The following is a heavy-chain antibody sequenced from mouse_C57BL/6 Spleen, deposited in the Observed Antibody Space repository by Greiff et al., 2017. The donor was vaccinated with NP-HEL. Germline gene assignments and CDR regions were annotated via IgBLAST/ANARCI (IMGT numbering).Heavy chain of an antibody. V-gene: IGHV2-2*01. CDR3: ARDYGSSRGDWYFDV. CDR1: GFSLTSYG. Sequence: VQRVESGPGLVQPSQSLSITCTVSGFSLTSYGVHWVRQSPGKGLEWLGVIWSGGSTDYNAAFISRLSISKDNSKSQVFFKMNSLQADDTAIYYCARDYGSSRGDWYFDVWGTGTTVTVSS. D-gene: IGHD1-1*01. CDR2: IWSGGST. J-gene: IGHJ1*03.